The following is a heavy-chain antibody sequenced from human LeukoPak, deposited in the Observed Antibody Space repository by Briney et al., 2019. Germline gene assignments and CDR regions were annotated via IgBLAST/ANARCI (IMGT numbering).Heavy chain of an antibody. J-gene: IGHJ4*02. V-gene: IGHV3-21*01. D-gene: IGHD3-22*01. Sequence: GGSLRLSCAASGFTFSSYSMNWVRQAPGKGLEWVSSISSSSSYIYYADSVKGRFTISRDNAKNSLYLQMNSLRAEDTAVYYCARDSRSSGYPDYWGQGTLVTVSS. CDR3: ARDSRSSGYPDY. CDR1: GFTFSSYS. CDR2: ISSSSSYI.